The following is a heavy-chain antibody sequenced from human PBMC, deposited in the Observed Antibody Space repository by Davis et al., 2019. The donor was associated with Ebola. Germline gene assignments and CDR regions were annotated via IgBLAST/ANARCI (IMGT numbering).Heavy chain of an antibody. J-gene: IGHJ6*02. CDR3: ARHFISTYYYYGMDV. CDR2: IWYDGSNK. V-gene: IGHV3-33*08. D-gene: IGHD1-1*01. CDR1: GFTFSSNG. Sequence: GGSLRLSCAASGFTFSSNGMHWVSQAPGKVLEWVAVIWYDGSNKYYADSVKGRFTISRDNSKNTLYLQMNSRRAEDTAVYYCARHFISTYYYYGMDVWGQGTTVTVSS.